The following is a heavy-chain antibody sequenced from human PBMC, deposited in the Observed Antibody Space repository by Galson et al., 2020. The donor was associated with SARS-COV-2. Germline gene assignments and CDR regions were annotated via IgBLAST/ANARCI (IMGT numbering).Heavy chain of an antibody. CDR3: ARVYADCRDFACDNFHFDY. D-gene: IGHD3-9*01. CDR2: IYSNGAS. J-gene: IGHJ4*02. V-gene: IGHV4-4*07. CDR1: GGSMKSFY. Sequence: SETLSLTCTVSGGSMKSFYCAWIRQPAGKGLEVIGRIYSNGASNHNPSLWSRVTMSVDTSKKQISLKLSSVTAADTAVYYCARVYADCRDFACDNFHFDYWGQGTLVTVSS.